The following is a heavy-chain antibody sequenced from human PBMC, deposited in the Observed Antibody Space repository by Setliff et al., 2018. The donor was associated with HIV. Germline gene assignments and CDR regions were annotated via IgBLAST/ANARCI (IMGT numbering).Heavy chain of an antibody. CDR2: ISGSATRT. CDR1: GFVFRNFA. J-gene: IGHJ4*02. Sequence: PGGSLRLSCTASGFVFRNFAMSWVRQAPGKGLEWVSAISGSATRTYYADSVKGRFTVSRDNSKNTVSLQMNSLRAEDTALYYCTRGRPRQLVSTSPIDWGQGMLVTVSS. CDR3: TRGRPRQLVSTSPID. V-gene: IGHV3-23*01. D-gene: IGHD6-13*01.